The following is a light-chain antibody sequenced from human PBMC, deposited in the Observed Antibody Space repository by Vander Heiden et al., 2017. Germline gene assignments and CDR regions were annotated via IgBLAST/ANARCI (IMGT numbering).Light chain of an antibody. Sequence: QSVLTQPPSGSWAPGQRVSISCTGSSSNIGADYYVHSYQQPPGTAPKLLIYGNSKRPSGVPDRFSGSKSGTSASRAITWLQAEDEADYYCQSDDSSLSGSVFGTGTKVTVL. V-gene: IGLV1-40*01. CDR1: SSNIGADYY. J-gene: IGLJ1*01. CDR2: GNS. CDR3: QSDDSSLSGSV.